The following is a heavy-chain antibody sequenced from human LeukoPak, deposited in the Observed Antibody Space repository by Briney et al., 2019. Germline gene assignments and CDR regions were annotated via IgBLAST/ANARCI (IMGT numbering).Heavy chain of an antibody. V-gene: IGHV3-30*02. Sequence: PGGSLRLSCAASGFTFRSYGLHWVRQAPGKGLEWVAFIRYDDSKIYYADSVKGRFTISRDNSKNTLYLQMNSLRAEDTAVYYCASTYGDYVSSSDYYYYYMDVWGKGTTVTISS. CDR1: GFTFRSYG. J-gene: IGHJ6*03. CDR2: IRYDDSKI. CDR3: ASTYGDYVSSSDYYYYYMDV. D-gene: IGHD4-17*01.